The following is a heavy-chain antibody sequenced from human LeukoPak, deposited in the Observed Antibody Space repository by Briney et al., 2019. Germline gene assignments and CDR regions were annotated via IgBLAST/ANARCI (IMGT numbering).Heavy chain of an antibody. CDR1: GFTFSNYW. CDR3: ARDILGWLVDY. V-gene: IGHV3-7*01. J-gene: IGHJ4*02. CDR2: IKQDGSEK. Sequence: GGSLRLSCAASGFTFSNYWMSWFRQAPGKGLEWVANIKQDGSEKYYVDSVKGRFTISRDNAKNSLYLQMNSLRAEDTAVYYCARDILGWLVDYWGQGTLVTVSS. D-gene: IGHD6-19*01.